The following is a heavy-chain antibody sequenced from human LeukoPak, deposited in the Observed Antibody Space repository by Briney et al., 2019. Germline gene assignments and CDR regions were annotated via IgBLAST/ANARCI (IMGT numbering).Heavy chain of an antibody. Sequence: GGSLRLSCAASGFTFSSYAMSWVRQAPGKGLEGVSAIRGSGGSTYYADSVKGRFTISRDNSKNTLYLQMNSLRAEDTAVYYCAKDLGSPLIFDYWGQGTLVTVSS. D-gene: IGHD2-15*01. CDR2: IRGSGGST. J-gene: IGHJ4*02. CDR3: AKDLGSPLIFDY. CDR1: GFTFSSYA. V-gene: IGHV3-23*01.